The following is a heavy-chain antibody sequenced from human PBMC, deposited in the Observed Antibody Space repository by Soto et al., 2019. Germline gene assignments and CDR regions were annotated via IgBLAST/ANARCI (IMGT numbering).Heavy chain of an antibody. Sequence: SVKVSCKASGFTLTTSAVQWVRQARGQRLEWIGWIVVGSGNTYFAQKFQERVTITRDMSTSTVYMELRNLRSEDTAVFHCATDMVAAMWGQGTLVTVSS. CDR3: ATDMVAAM. CDR2: IVVGSGNT. V-gene: IGHV1-58*01. D-gene: IGHD5-12*01. CDR1: GFTLTTSA. J-gene: IGHJ4*02.